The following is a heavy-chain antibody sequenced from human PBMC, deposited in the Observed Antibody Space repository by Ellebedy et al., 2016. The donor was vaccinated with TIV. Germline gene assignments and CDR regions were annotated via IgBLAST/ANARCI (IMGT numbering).Heavy chain of an antibody. CDR3: AKDRGYCSGGSCYSSRTFDY. V-gene: IGHV3-23*01. CDR1: GFTFSSYA. CDR2: ISGSGGST. D-gene: IGHD2-15*01. J-gene: IGHJ4*02. Sequence: GESLKISXAASGFTFSSYAMSWVRQAPGKGLEWVSAISGSGGSTYYADSVKGRFTISRDNSKNTLYLQMNSLRAEDTAVYYCAKDRGYCSGGSCYSSRTFDYWGQGTLVTVSS.